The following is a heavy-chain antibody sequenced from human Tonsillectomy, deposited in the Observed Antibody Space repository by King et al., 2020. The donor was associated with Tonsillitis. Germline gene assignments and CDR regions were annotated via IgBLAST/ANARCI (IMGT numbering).Heavy chain of an antibody. CDR3: ARKEHYYGSGSYYYYMDV. D-gene: IGHD3-10*01. V-gene: IGHV3-33*01. CDR2: FWYDGSKI. Sequence: LVESGGGVVQPGRSLRLSCATSGFTFSHFGMHWVRQAPGKGLEWVAVFWYDGSKIYYADSVKGRFTISRDISKNTLYLQMNSLRAEDTAVYYCARKEHYYGSGSYYYYMDVWGKETTVTVSS. CDR1: GFTFSHFG. J-gene: IGHJ6*03.